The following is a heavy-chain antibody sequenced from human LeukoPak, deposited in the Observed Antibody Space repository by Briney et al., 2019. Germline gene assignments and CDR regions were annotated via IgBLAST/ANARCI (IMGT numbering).Heavy chain of an antibody. CDR2: IWYDGRNK. Sequence: GGSLRLSCAAAGFTFSSYGMRWVSQAPGKGLEWVAVIWYDGRNKYYADSVKGRFTISRDNSKNTLYLKMNSLRAEDTAVYYCARDLSKYRDVVVSGVDYWGQGTLVTVSS. V-gene: IGHV3-33*08. CDR3: ARDLSKYRDVVVSGVDY. D-gene: IGHD2-21*01. J-gene: IGHJ4*02. CDR1: GFTFSSYG.